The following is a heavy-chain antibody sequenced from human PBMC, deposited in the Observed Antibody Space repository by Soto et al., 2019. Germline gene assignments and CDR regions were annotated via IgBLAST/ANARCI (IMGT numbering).Heavy chain of an antibody. CDR2: ISGSDDST. D-gene: IGHD6-6*01. J-gene: IGHJ4*02. CDR1: GFTFSSYA. V-gene: IGHV3-23*01. Sequence: EVQLLESGGGLVQPGESLRLSCEASGFTFSSYAMSWVRQAPGKGLEWVSVISGSDDSTYYADSVKGRFPISRDNSKNTRSLQMISLRAEDTAVYYCATRSSASTFDHWGQGTLCTVCS. CDR3: ATRSSASTFDH.